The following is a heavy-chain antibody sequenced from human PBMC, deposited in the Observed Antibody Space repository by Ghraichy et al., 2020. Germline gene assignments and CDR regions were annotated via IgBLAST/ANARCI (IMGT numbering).Heavy chain of an antibody. J-gene: IGHJ3*02. V-gene: IGHV3-53*01. CDR2: IYSEHNGGGT. CDR1: GISVSNNY. D-gene: IGHD2-15*01. CDR3: TRDARISSARAFDI. Sequence: GGSLRLSCAASGISVSNNYMTWVRQAPGKGLEWVSTIYSEHNGGGTWYADSGKGRFTISRDNFKNTVYLQMNSLRAEDTALYFCTRDARISSARAFDIWGQGTVVTVSS.